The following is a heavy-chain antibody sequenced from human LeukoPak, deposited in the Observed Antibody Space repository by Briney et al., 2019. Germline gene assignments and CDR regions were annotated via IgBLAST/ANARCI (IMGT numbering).Heavy chain of an antibody. CDR3: AKDSSNLYYDSSGYLHY. D-gene: IGHD3-22*01. J-gene: IGHJ4*02. Sequence: PGGSLRLSCAASGFTFSSYAMSWVRQAPGKGLEWVSAIGGSGGSTYYADSVKGRFTISRDNSKNTLYLQMNSLRAEDTAVYYCAKDSSNLYYDSSGYLHYWGQGTLVTVSS. CDR2: IGGSGGST. CDR1: GFTFSSYA. V-gene: IGHV3-23*01.